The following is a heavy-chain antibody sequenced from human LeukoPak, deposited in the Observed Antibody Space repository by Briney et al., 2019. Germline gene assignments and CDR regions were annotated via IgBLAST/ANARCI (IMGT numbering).Heavy chain of an antibody. V-gene: IGHV3-21*01. CDR1: GFTFSSYS. CDR3: ARDFMTTVVTPDAFEV. D-gene: IGHD4-23*01. J-gene: IGHJ3*01. CDR2: ISSSTIYI. Sequence: GGSLRLSCAASGFTFSSYSMNWVRQAPGKGLEWVSSISSSTIYINYADSVKGRFTISRDNAKNSLYLQMNNLRAEDTAVYYCARDFMTTVVTPDAFEVWGQETMVTVSS.